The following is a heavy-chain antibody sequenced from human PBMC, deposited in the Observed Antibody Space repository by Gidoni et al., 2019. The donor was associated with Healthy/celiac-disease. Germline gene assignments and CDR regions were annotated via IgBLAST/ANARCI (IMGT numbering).Heavy chain of an antibody. Sequence: EVQLVESGGGLVQPGRSLRLSCAASGFTFDDYAMHWVRQAPGKGLEWVSGISWNSGSIGYADSVKGRFTISRDNAKNSLYLQMNSLRAVDTALYYCAKDMNPYYDSSGYYSYAFDIWGQGTMVTVSS. CDR2: ISWNSGSI. CDR3: AKDMNPYYDSSGYYSYAFDI. V-gene: IGHV3-9*01. J-gene: IGHJ3*02. D-gene: IGHD3-22*01. CDR1: GFTFDDYA.